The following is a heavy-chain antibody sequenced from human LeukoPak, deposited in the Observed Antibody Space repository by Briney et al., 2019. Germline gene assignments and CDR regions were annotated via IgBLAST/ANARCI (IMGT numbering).Heavy chain of an antibody. Sequence: GGSLRLSCAASGFTFSDTWMHWVRQAPGEGLVWVSRMRSDGSDTRYAESVKGRFTISRDNAKNTLYLQMNSLRAEDTAVYYCARDWFHAIDYWGQGTLVTVSS. CDR2: MRSDGSDT. V-gene: IGHV3-74*01. J-gene: IGHJ4*02. D-gene: IGHD2/OR15-2a*01. CDR3: ARDWFHAIDY. CDR1: GFTFSDTW.